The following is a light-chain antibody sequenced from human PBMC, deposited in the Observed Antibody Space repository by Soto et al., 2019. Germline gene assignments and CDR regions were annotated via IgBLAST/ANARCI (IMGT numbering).Light chain of an antibody. Sequence: DIVMTQSPDSLAVSLGERASINCKSSQSVLYSSNNKNYLAWYQQKPGQPPKLLIYWASTRESGVPDRFSGSGSGTHFTLTISTLKAEDVAVYYCQQYYRPWTFGQGTKVEIK. CDR2: WAS. CDR3: QQYYRPWT. V-gene: IGKV4-1*01. CDR1: QSVLYSSNNKNY. J-gene: IGKJ1*01.